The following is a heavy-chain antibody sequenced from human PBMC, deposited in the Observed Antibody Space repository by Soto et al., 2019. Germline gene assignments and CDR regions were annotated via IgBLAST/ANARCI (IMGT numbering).Heavy chain of an antibody. CDR2: IYYSGST. Sequence: SETLSLTCAVSGYSISSSNRWGWIRQPPGKGLEWIGYIYYSGSTYYNPSLKSRVTMSVDTSKNQFSLKLSSVTAVDTAVYYCARKGYDSSGFDYWGQGTLVTVSS. CDR1: GYSISSSNR. D-gene: IGHD3-22*01. J-gene: IGHJ4*02. V-gene: IGHV4-28*01. CDR3: ARKGYDSSGFDY.